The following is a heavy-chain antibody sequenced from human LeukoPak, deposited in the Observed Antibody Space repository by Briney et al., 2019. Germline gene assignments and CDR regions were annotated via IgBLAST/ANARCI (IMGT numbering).Heavy chain of an antibody. CDR2: IYYSGST. J-gene: IGHJ6*02. CDR3: ARGESGSYYYYYGMDV. D-gene: IGHD1-26*01. V-gene: IGHV4-59*08. Sequence: PSETLSLTCTVSGGSISSYYWSWIRQPPGKGLEWIGYIYYSGSTNYNPSLKSRVTISVDTSKNQFSLKLGSVTAADTAVYYCARGESGSYYYYYGMDVWGQGTTVTVSS. CDR1: GGSISSYY.